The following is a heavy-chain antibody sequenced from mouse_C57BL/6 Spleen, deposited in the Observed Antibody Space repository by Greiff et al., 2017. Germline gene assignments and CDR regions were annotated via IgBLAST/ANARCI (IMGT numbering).Heavy chain of an antibody. J-gene: IGHJ4*01. V-gene: IGHV1-80*01. CDR1: GYAFSSYW. Sequence: VQLQESGAELVKPGASVKISCKASGYAFSSYWMNWVKQRPGKGLEWIGQIYPGDGDTNYNGKFKGKATLTADKSSSTAYMQLSSLTSEDSAVYFCARSGITTVFGVAMCYWGQVTSVTVSS. D-gene: IGHD1-1*01. CDR2: IYPGDGDT. CDR3: ARSGITTVFGVAMCY.